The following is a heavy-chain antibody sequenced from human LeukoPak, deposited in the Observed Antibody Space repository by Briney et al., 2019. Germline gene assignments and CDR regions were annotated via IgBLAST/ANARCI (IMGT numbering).Heavy chain of an antibody. J-gene: IGHJ4*02. CDR2: ISYDGSNK. Sequence: GGSLRLSCAASGFTFSSYAMHWVRQAPGKGLEWVAVISYDGSNKYYADSVKGRFTISRDNSKNTLYLQMNSLRAEDTAVYYCARVSGGIRMWGFDYWGQGTLVTVSS. D-gene: IGHD3-10*01. CDR1: GFTFSSYA. V-gene: IGHV3-30-3*01. CDR3: ARVSGGIRMWGFDY.